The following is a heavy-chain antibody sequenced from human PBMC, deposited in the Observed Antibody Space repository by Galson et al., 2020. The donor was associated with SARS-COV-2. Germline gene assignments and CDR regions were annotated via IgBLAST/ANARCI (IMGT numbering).Heavy chain of an antibody. CDR1: GYTFSDYY. CDR2: INPNNGGT. CDR3: ARDAEETIHGRRVAGES. V-gene: IGHV1-2*02. J-gene: IGHJ3*01. D-gene: IGHD3-16*01. Sequence: ASVKVSCKASGYTFSDYYMHWVRQAPGQGLEWMGWINPNNGGTNYAQKFQGRVTMARDTSISTAYMELSRLRSDDTAVLDCARDAEETIHGRRVAGESGGQGTRGTVSS.